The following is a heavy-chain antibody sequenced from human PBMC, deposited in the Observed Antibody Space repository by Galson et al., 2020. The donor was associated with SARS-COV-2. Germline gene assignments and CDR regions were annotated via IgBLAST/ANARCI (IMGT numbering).Heavy chain of an antibody. CDR1: GLTFSYAW. V-gene: IGHV3-15*01. CDR3: TTERFNAFDI. J-gene: IGHJ3*02. D-gene: IGHD3-3*01. CDR2: IKRTVDGEAT. Sequence: GGSLRLSCAASGLTFSYAWMSWVRQAPGKGLEWVGRIKRTVDGEATDYAAAVKGRFIISREDSKSTLFLQMNSLKTEDTAVYYCTTERFNAFDIWGQGTMGTGSS.